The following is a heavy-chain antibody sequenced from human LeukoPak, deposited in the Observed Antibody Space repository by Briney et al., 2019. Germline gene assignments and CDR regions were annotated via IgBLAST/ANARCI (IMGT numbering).Heavy chain of an antibody. CDR2: IYYSGST. D-gene: IGHD3-10*01. Sequence: PSQTLSLTCNVSGGSISSGGYYWNWIRQHPGKGLEWIGYIYYSGSTYYNPSLKSRITISVDTSKNQFSLKLRSVTAADTAVYYCARDPRYYDSGSRFDYWGQGTLVVVSS. J-gene: IGHJ4*02. V-gene: IGHV4-31*03. CDR3: ARDPRYYDSGSRFDY. CDR1: GGSISSGGYY.